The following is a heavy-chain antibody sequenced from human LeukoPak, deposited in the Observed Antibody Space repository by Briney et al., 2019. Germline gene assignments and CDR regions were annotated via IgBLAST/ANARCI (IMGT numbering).Heavy chain of an antibody. V-gene: IGHV3-53*01. CDR1: GLTVITND. J-gene: IGHJ4*02. CDR3: ARGVEPLAANTLAY. D-gene: IGHD1-14*01. CDR2: LYSDGNT. Sequence: GASLRLSCAASGLTVITNDMTWVRQAPGKGLQWVSVLYSDGNTKYADSVQGRFTISRDNSKNTLYLEMNSLSPDDTAVYYCARGVEPLAANTLAYWGQGTLVSVSS.